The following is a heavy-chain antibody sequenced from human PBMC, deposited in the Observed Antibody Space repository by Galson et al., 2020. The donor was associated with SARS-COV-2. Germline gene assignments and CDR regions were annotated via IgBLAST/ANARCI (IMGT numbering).Heavy chain of an antibody. V-gene: IGHV5-51*01. CDR2: IYPADSDT. CDR1: GYSFTGYW. J-gene: IGHJ4*02. CDR3: ARHLSRHVMNSWFIDS. D-gene: IGHD3-10*01. Sequence: GETLKISCKGSGYSFTGYWIGWVPQMPGKGLEWIGMIYPADSDTRYRPSLQGQVSISAERSTSTAFRQWNSLRASDTAMYYCARHLSRHVMNSWFIDSWGQGILVTVSS.